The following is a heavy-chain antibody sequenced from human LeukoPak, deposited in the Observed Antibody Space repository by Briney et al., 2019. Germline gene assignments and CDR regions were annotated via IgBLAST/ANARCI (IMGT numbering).Heavy chain of an antibody. V-gene: IGHV4-39*01. J-gene: IGHJ4*02. Sequence: PSETLSLTCTVSGGSISSSSYYWGWIRQPPGKGLEWIGSIYYSGNTYYNPSLKSRVTISVDTSKNQFSLKLSSVTAADTAVYYCASVEMGYWGQGTLVTVSS. D-gene: IGHD5-24*01. CDR3: ASVEMGY. CDR1: GGSISSSSYY. CDR2: IYYSGNT.